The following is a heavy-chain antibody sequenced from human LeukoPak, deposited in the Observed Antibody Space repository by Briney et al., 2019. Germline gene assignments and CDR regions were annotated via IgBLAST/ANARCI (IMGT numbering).Heavy chain of an antibody. CDR1: GGSISSYY. J-gene: IGHJ3*02. V-gene: IGHV4-4*07. D-gene: IGHD2-2*01. Sequence: SETLSLTCTVSGGSISSYYWSWIRQPAGKGLEWIGRIYTSGSTNYNPSLKSRVTMSVDTSKNQFSLKLSSVTAADTAVHYCARDLSEDIVVVPAARPGGFDIWGQGTMVTVSS. CDR3: ARDLSEDIVVVPAARPGGFDI. CDR2: IYTSGST.